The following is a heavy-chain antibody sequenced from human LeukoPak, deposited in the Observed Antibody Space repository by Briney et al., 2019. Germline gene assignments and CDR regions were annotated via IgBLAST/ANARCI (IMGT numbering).Heavy chain of an antibody. CDR1: GFTFRSNW. J-gene: IGHJ3*02. V-gene: IGHV3-7*03. Sequence: PGGSLRLSCVGSGFTFRSNWMTWVRQLPGTGLEWVGNIKEDGAKQYYVDSVRGRFTISRDNAKNSLYLKMHSLRVEDTAVYYCARDRDTGYSGGDALDIWGQGTMITVSS. CDR3: ARDRDTGYSGGDALDI. CDR2: IKEDGAKQ. D-gene: IGHD3-9*01.